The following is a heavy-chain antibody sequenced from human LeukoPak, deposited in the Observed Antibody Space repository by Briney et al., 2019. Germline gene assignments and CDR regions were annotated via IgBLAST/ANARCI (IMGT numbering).Heavy chain of an antibody. CDR2: ISAYNGNT. D-gene: IGHD6-19*01. CDR1: GYTFTSYG. CDR3: ARGGIAVAQDAGWFDP. Sequence: ASVKVSCKASGYTFTSYGISWVRQAPGQGLEWMGWISAYNGNTNYAQKLQSRVTMTTDTSTSTAYMELRSLRSDDTAVYYCARGGIAVAQDAGWFDPWGQGTLVTVSS. J-gene: IGHJ5*02. V-gene: IGHV1-18*01.